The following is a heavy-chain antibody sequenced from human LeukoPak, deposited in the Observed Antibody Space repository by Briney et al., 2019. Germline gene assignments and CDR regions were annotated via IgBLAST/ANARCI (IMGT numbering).Heavy chain of an antibody. CDR2: ISYDGSNK. Sequence: GGSLRLSCAASGFTFSSYGMHWVRQAPGKGLEWVAVISYDGSNKYYADSVKGRFIISRDNSKNTLYLQMNSLRAEDTAVYYCAKGRSGIVATIFDYWGQGTLVTVSS. J-gene: IGHJ4*02. V-gene: IGHV3-30*18. CDR3: AKGRSGIVATIFDY. CDR1: GFTFSSYG. D-gene: IGHD5-12*01.